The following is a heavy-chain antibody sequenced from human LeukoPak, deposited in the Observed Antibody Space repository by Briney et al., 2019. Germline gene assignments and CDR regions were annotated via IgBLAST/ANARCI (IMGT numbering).Heavy chain of an antibody. V-gene: IGHV1-46*01. Sequence: ASVKVSCKASGYTFTSYYMHWVRQAPGQGLEWMGIINPSGGSTSYAQRFQGRVTMTRDTSTSTVYMELSSLRSEDTAVYYCAKDSDFTMIVVATGGYFDYWGQGTLVTVSS. CDR1: GYTFTSYY. CDR2: INPSGGST. CDR3: AKDSDFTMIVVATGGYFDY. J-gene: IGHJ4*02. D-gene: IGHD3-22*01.